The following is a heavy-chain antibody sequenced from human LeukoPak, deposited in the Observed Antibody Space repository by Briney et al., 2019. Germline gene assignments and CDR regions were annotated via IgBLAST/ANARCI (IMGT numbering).Heavy chain of an antibody. CDR2: ISGSGGST. CDR3: AKGSAYADF. J-gene: IGHJ4*02. Sequence: GGSLRLPCAASGFTVSSNYMSWVRQAPGKGLEWVSTISGSGGSTYYADSVKGRFTISRDNPKNTLSLQMNSLRAEDTAVYYCAKGSAYADFWGQGTLVTVSS. CDR1: GFTVSSNY. V-gene: IGHV3-23*01. D-gene: IGHD3-3*01.